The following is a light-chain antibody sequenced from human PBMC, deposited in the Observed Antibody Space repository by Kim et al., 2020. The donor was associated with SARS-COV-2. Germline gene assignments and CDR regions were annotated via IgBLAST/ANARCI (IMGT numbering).Light chain of an antibody. V-gene: IGKV1-5*01. CDR2: YAS. CDR3: QQYSNRWT. J-gene: IGKJ1*01. Sequence: SASVGDKEKSKCRASQSNSGGVDWYQQKPGKDHNLLIYYASSLERGVPQRYSGSGSGTDFNLIVSSLQPDDLATYYCQQYSNRWTFGQGTKVDIK. CDR1: QSNSGG.